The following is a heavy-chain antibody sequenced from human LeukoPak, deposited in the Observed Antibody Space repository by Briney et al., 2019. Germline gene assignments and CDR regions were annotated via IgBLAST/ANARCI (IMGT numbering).Heavy chain of an antibody. CDR1: GYTFTSYA. J-gene: IGHJ4*02. CDR2: INAGNGNT. D-gene: IGHD3-10*01. CDR3: ARDRRKYYYGSGSYPDDY. V-gene: IGHV1-3*01. Sequence: GASVKVSFKASGYTFTSYAMHWVRQAPGQGLEWMGWINAGNGNTKYSQKFQGRVTITRDTSASTAYMELSSLRSEDTAVYYCARDRRKYYYGSGSYPDDYWGQGTLVTVSS.